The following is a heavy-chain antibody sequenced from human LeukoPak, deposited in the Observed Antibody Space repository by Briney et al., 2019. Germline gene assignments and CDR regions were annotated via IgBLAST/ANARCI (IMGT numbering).Heavy chain of an antibody. J-gene: IGHJ6*02. V-gene: IGHV4-59*01. CDR3: ARDIRYYYGMDV. D-gene: IGHD2-21*01. CDR2: IYYSGST. CDR1: GGSISSYY. Sequence: PSETLSLTCTVSGGSISSYYWSWIRQPPGKGLEWIGYIYYSGSTNYNPSLKSRVTISVDTSKNQSSLKLSSVTAADTAVYYCARDIRYYYGMDVWGQGTTVTLSS.